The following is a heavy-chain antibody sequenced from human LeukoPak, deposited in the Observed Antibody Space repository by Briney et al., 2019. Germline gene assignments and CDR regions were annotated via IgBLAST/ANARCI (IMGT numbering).Heavy chain of an antibody. CDR2: INLNSGGT. D-gene: IGHD1-14*01. V-gene: IGHV1-2*02. CDR3: ASWAGGNEPIASFDY. J-gene: IGHJ4*02. CDR1: GYTFTGYY. Sequence: ASVKVSCKTSGYTFTGYYMHWMRQAAGQGLEWMGWINLNSGGTNYAQKFQGMVIMTRDTSTSTAYMELNRLRFDDTAVYYCASWAGGNEPIASFDYWGQGTLVTVSS.